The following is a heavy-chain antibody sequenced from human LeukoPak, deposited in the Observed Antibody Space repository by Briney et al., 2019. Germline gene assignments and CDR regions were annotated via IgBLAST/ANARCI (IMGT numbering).Heavy chain of an antibody. J-gene: IGHJ6*03. CDR2: INPNSGGT. CDR1: GYTFTGYY. Sequence: ASVKVSCKASGYTFTGYYMHWVRQAPGQGLEWMGWINPNSGGTNYAQKFQGRVTMTEDTSTDTAYMELSSLRSEDTAVYYCATHTGIVGATNYMDVWGKGTTVTVSS. V-gene: IGHV1-2*02. D-gene: IGHD1-26*01. CDR3: ATHTGIVGATNYMDV.